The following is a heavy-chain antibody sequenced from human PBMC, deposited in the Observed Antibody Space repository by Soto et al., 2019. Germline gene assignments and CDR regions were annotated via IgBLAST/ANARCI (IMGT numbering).Heavy chain of an antibody. CDR1: GFTFSSHW. Sequence: PGGSLRLSCAASGFTFSSHWMHWVRQVPGRGLVWVSRINSDGSSTAYADSVKGRFTISRDNAKNTLYLQMDSLRAEDTAVYSCVRGAPFDYWGRGTLVTVPQ. CDR3: VRGAPFDY. CDR2: INSDGSST. V-gene: IGHV3-74*01. J-gene: IGHJ4*02.